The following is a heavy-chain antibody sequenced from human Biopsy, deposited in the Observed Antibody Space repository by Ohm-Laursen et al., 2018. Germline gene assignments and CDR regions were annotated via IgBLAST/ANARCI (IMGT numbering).Heavy chain of an antibody. J-gene: IGHJ3*02. D-gene: IGHD3-10*01. V-gene: IGHV4-39*01. Sequence: GTLSLTCAVSGGSISSSTYWWGWIRQPPEKGLDWIGSIYYSGSTYYNPSLKSRVTISVDTSKNRFSLKLSSVTAADTAVYYCARRIPDYGSGSYFDAFDIWGRGTMVTVSS. CDR1: GGSISSSTYW. CDR2: IYYSGST. CDR3: ARRIPDYGSGSYFDAFDI.